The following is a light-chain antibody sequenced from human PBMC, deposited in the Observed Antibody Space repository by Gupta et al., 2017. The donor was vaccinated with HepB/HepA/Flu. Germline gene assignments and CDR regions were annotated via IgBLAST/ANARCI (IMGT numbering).Light chain of an antibody. CDR2: ENN. Sequence: QSVLTQPPSAYAAPGQKVTISCSGSSSNIGNNYVYWYQQLPGTAPKLLIYENNKRPSGISDRFSGSKSGTSATLGITGLQTGDEADYYCGTWDSSLSDVVFGGGTKLTVL. CDR1: SSNIGNNY. V-gene: IGLV1-51*02. J-gene: IGLJ2*01. CDR3: GTWDSSLSDVV.